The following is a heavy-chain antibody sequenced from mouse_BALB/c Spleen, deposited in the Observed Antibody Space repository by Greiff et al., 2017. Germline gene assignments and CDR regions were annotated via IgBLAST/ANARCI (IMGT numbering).Heavy chain of an antibody. Sequence: QVQLKESGPGLVQPSQSLSITCTVSGFSLTSYGVHWVRQSPGKGLEWLGVIWSGGSTDYNAAFISRLSISKDNSKSQVFFKMNSLQANDTAIYYCARKPYYGSSYVDYYAMDYWGQGTSVTVSS. D-gene: IGHD1-1*01. V-gene: IGHV2-2*02. CDR2: IWSGGST. J-gene: IGHJ4*01. CDR3: ARKPYYGSSYVDYYAMDY. CDR1: GFSLTSYG.